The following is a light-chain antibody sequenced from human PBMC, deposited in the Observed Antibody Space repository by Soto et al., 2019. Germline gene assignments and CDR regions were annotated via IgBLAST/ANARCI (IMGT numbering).Light chain of an antibody. V-gene: IGKV1-13*02. CDR3: QQFTSDPQWT. Sequence: AIQLTQSPSSLSASVGDRVTITCRASQGISSALAWYQQKPGKAPKLLIYDASSLESGVPSRFSGSGSGTDFPLTISSLQHEDFATYYCQQFTSDPQWTFGQGTKVEIK. CDR1: QGISSA. J-gene: IGKJ1*01. CDR2: DAS.